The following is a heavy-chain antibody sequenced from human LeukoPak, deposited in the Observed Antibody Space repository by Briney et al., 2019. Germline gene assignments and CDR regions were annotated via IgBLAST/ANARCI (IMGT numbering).Heavy chain of an antibody. CDR3: ARDSVNYYDSSGYSGGLDY. D-gene: IGHD3-22*01. V-gene: IGHV3-30-3*01. CDR2: ISYDGSNK. J-gene: IGHJ4*02. Sequence: PGGSLRLSCAASGFTFSSYAMHWVRQAPGKGLEWVAVISYDGSNKYYADSVKGRFTISRDNAKNSLYLQMNSLRAEDTAVYYCARDSVNYYDSSGYSGGLDYGGQGPLVTVSS. CDR1: GFTFSSYA.